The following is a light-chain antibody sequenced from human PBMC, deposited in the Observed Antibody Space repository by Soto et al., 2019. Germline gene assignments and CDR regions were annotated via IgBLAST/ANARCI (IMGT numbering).Light chain of an antibody. CDR3: AAWDDGLKGPV. V-gene: IGLV1-44*01. Sequence: QSVLTQPPSASGTPGQRVSISCSGSSSNIGGNTVNWYQHLPGTAPKLLIYYTDQPPSGVPDRFSGSKSGTSASLAISGLQSEDEADYYCAAWDDGLKGPVFGGGTQLTVL. J-gene: IGLJ3*02. CDR1: SSNIGGNT. CDR2: YTD.